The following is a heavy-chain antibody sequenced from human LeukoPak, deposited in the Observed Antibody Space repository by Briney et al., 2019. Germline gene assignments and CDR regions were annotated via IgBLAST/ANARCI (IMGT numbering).Heavy chain of an antibody. J-gene: IGHJ4*02. CDR2: ISYDGSNK. D-gene: IGHD6-19*01. CDR1: GFTFSSYA. Sequence: GGSLRLSCAASGFTFSSYAVHWVRQAPGKGLEWVAVISYDGSNKYYADSVKGRFTISRDNSKNTLYLQINSLRAEDTAVYYCARDPYSSGWYGFFDYWGQGTLVTVSS. V-gene: IGHV3-30-3*01. CDR3: ARDPYSSGWYGFFDY.